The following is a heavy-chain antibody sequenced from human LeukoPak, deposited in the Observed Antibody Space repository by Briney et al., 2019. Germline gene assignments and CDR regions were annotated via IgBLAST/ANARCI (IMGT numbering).Heavy chain of an antibody. CDR2: IYHSGST. D-gene: IGHD3-10*01. V-gene: IGHV4-38-2*02. Sequence: SETLSLTCTVSGYSISSGYYWGWIRQPPGKGLEWIGSIYHSGSTYYNPSLKSRVTISVDTSKNQFSLKLSSVTAADTAVYYCARVITMVRGHYYYYMDVWGKGTTVTVSS. J-gene: IGHJ6*03. CDR3: ARVITMVRGHYYYYMDV. CDR1: GYSISSGYY.